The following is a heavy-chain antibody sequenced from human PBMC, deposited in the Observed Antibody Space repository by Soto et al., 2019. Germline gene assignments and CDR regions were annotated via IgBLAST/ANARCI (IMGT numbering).Heavy chain of an antibody. D-gene: IGHD3-22*01. CDR3: ATRANYYDSSGYYSFDY. J-gene: IGHJ4*02. CDR2: ISSSSSYI. CDR1: GFTFSSYS. V-gene: IGHV3-21*01. Sequence: EVQLVESGGGLVKPGGSLRLSCAASGFTFSSYSMNWVRQAPGKGLEWVSSISSSSSYIYYADSVKGRFTISRDNAKNSLYLQMNSLRAEDTAVYYCATRANYYDSSGYYSFDYWGQGTLVTVSS.